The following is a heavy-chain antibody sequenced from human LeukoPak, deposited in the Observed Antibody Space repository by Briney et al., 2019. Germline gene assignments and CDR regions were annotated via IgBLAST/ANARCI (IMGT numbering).Heavy chain of an antibody. V-gene: IGHV4-34*01. D-gene: IGHD3-22*01. CDR3: ARGGYYYDSSDYFDY. Sequence: PSETLSLTCAVYGGSFSGYYWSWIRQPPGKGLEWIGEINHSGSTNYNPSLKSRVTISVDTSKNQFSLKLSSVTAADTAVYYCARGGYYYDSSDYFDYWGQGTLVTVSS. CDR1: GGSFSGYY. J-gene: IGHJ4*02. CDR2: INHSGST.